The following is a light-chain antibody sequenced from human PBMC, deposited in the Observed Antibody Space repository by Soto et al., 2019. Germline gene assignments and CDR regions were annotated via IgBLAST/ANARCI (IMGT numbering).Light chain of an antibody. CDR2: GAS. Sequence: EIVLTQSPGTLSLSPGERATLSCRASQSVSSYLAWYQQKPGQAPSLLIYGASSRATGIPDRFSGSGSGTDFTLTISRLEPEDFAMYYCQQYGSSPETFGPGTKVDIK. CDR1: QSVSSY. CDR3: QQYGSSPET. J-gene: IGKJ3*01. V-gene: IGKV3-20*01.